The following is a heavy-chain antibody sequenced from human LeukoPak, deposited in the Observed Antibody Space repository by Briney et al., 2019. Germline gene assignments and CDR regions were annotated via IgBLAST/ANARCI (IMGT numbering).Heavy chain of an antibody. CDR1: GYTFTSYD. Sequence: ASVKVSCKASGYTFTSYDINWVRQATGQGLEWMGWMNPNSGNTGYAQKFQSRVTMTRNTYISTAYMELSSLRSEDTAVYYCARGRFCSSTSCPYYYYYGMDVWGQGTTVTVSS. D-gene: IGHD2-2*01. V-gene: IGHV1-8*01. CDR2: MNPNSGNT. CDR3: ARGRFCSSTSCPYYYYYGMDV. J-gene: IGHJ6*02.